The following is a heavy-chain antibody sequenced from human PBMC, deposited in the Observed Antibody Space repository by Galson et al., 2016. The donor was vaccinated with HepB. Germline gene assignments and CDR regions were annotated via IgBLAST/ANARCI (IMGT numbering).Heavy chain of an antibody. V-gene: IGHV4-4*02. CDR3: ARYVTEGAAWRSFDY. Sequence: SETLSLTCAVSGVSISSGNWWTWVRQTPGKGLEWLGEIYHSGTTNNNLSLISRVTMSVDKSNNQFSLKMTSVTAEDTAIYYCARYVTEGAAWRSFDYWGQGILVTVSS. CDR2: IYHSGTT. D-gene: IGHD2-15*01. J-gene: IGHJ4*02. CDR1: GVSISSGNW.